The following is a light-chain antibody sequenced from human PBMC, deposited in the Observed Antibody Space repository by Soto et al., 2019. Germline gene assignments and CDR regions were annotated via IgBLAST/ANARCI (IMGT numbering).Light chain of an antibody. CDR2: AAS. CDR3: HQYGNSPWT. V-gene: IGKV3-20*01. J-gene: IGKJ1*01. CDR1: QSGFSTY. Sequence: EIVLTQSPCTLSLSPGDRATLSCTASQSGFSTYLAWFQLRPGQAPRLLIYAASIRATGIPDRFSGSGSGTDFTLTISRLEPEDFAVYYCHQYGNSPWTLGQGNKVEIK.